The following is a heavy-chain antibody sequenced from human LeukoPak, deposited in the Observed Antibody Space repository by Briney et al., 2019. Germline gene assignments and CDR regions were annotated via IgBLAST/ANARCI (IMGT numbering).Heavy chain of an antibody. D-gene: IGHD1-1*01. J-gene: IGHJ4*02. V-gene: IGHV4-30-2*01. CDR1: GGSISSGTYS. CDR2: IYHSGTT. Sequence: PSQTLSLTCAVSGGSISSGTYSWSWIRQPPGKGLEWIGYIYHSGTTYYHPSLKSRVTISVDRSKNQFSLKLRSVTAADTAVYYCARASPAHSGVDYWGQGTLVTVSS. CDR3: ARASPAHSGVDY.